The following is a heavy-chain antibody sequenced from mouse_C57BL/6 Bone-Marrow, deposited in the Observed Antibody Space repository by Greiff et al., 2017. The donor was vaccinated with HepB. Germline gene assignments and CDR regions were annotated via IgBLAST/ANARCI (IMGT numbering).Heavy chain of an antibody. CDR1: GFTFSSYA. D-gene: IGHD2-2*01. Sequence: EVKLVESGEGLVKPGGSLKLSCAASGFTFSSYAMSWVRQTPEKRLEWVAYISSGGDYIYYADTVKGRFTISRDNARNTLYLQMSSLKSEDTAMYYCTSERGGYPHYYAMDYWGQGTSVTVSS. CDR2: ISSGGDYI. CDR3: TSERGGYPHYYAMDY. V-gene: IGHV5-9-1*02. J-gene: IGHJ4*01.